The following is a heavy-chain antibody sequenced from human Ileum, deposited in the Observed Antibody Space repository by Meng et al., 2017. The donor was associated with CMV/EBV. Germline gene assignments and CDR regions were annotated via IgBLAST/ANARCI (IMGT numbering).Heavy chain of an antibody. CDR1: GYSFTGYW. Sequence: CKGSGYSFTGYWLGWVRQMPGKGLEWMGIIYPGDSDTRYSPSFQGQVTISADKSISTAYLQWSSLKASDTAMYYCARTIAAAGWFDPWGQGTLVTVSS. D-gene: IGHD6-13*01. J-gene: IGHJ5*02. CDR3: ARTIAAAGWFDP. V-gene: IGHV5-51*01. CDR2: IYPGDSDT.